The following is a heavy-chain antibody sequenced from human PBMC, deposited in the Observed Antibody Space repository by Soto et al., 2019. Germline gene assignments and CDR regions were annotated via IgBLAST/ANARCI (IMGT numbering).Heavy chain of an antibody. CDR2: TYYRSKWYN. CDR1: GDSVSSNSAA. CDR3: ARSIAARPPVPHYYYYMDV. J-gene: IGHJ6*03. V-gene: IGHV6-1*01. Sequence: SQTLSLTCAISGDSVSSNSAAWNWIRQSPSRGLEWLGRTYYRSKWYNDYAVSVKSRITINPDTSKNQFSLQLNSVTPEDTAVYYCARSIAARPPVPHYYYYMDVWGKGTTVTVSS. D-gene: IGHD6-6*01.